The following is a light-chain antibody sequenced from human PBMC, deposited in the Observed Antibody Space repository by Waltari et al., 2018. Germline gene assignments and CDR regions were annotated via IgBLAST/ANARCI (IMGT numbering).Light chain of an antibody. J-gene: IGLJ2*01. CDR3: ASRGASKV. V-gene: IGLV2-8*01. CDR2: EVS. Sequence: QSALTQPPSASGSPGQSVTISCTGTSSDVGAYKYVSWYQQHPGKAPKPLIYEVSKRASGVPDRCSGSKSGNTASLTVSGLQAEDEADYYCASRGASKVFGGGTKLTVL. CDR1: SSDVGAYKY.